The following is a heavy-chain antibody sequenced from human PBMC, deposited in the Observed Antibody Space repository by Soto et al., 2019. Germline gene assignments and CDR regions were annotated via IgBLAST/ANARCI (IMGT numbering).Heavy chain of an antibody. Sequence: EVQLVESGGGLVQPGGSLRLSCAASEFTFRSNWMHWVRQPPGKGLVWVSRILRDGSTTNYADSVKGRFTISRDDAKNTLYLQMDSLRPEDTAVYYCAREAGAPGHFDDWGQGIVVTVSP. V-gene: IGHV3-74*01. D-gene: IGHD1-26*01. CDR2: ILRDGSTT. CDR3: AREAGAPGHFDD. CDR1: EFTFRSNW. J-gene: IGHJ4*02.